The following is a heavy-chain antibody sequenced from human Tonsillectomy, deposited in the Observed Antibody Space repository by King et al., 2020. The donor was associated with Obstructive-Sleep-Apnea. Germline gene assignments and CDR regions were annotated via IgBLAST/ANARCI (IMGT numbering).Heavy chain of an antibody. Sequence: DVQLVESGGGLVQPGGSLRLSCVASGFTFSDTWMIWVRQAPGKGPEWVADINPAASQKNYLDSVKGRFIISRDNGNNSLWLQMNSLRADDTAIYYCAKDLGWRQIDYWGQGTLVTVSS. V-gene: IGHV3-7*01. CDR2: INPAASQK. CDR3: AKDLGWRQIDY. J-gene: IGHJ4*02. D-gene: IGHD5-24*01. CDR1: GFTFSDTW.